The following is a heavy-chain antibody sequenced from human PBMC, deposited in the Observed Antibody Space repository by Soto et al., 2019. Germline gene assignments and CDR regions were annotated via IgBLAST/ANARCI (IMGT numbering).Heavy chain of an antibody. CDR2: ISYDGSNK. Sequence: QVQLVESGGGVVQPGRSLRLSCAASGFTFSSYAMHWVRQAPGKGLEWVAVISYDGSNKYYADSVKGRFTISRDNSKNTLYLQMNCLRAVDTAVDYCARDFGGSYSGGYDYWGQVTLVTVSS. J-gene: IGHJ4*02. CDR1: GFTFSSYA. D-gene: IGHD1-26*01. CDR3: ARDFGGSYSGGYDY. V-gene: IGHV3-30-3*01.